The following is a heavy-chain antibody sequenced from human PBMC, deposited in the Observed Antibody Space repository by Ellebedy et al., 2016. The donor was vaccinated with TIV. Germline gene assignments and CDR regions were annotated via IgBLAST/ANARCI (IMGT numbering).Heavy chain of an antibody. D-gene: IGHD3-22*01. CDR2: INSDGSST. V-gene: IGHV3-74*01. CDR3: ARGYDSSGFDY. J-gene: IGHJ4*02. Sequence: GESLKISCAASGFTFSSYWMHWVRQAPGKGLVWVSRINSDGSSTSYADSVKGRFTISRDNAKNPLYLQMNSLRAEDTAVYYCARGYDSSGFDYWGQGTLVTVSS. CDR1: GFTFSSYW.